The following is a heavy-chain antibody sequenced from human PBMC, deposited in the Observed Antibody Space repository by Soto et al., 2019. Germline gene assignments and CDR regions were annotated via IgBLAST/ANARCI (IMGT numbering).Heavy chain of an antibody. J-gene: IGHJ4*02. Sequence: LSLTCSVSGGSMNTYYWSWIRQPPGKGLEWIGYIYSSGSTNYKLSLKSRVVFSVDTSKNQFSLKLSSVTAADTAVYYCARGSGNPFDYWGQGTLVTVSS. CDR2: IYSSGST. V-gene: IGHV4-59*01. D-gene: IGHD2-15*01. CDR3: ARGSGNPFDY. CDR1: GGSMNTYY.